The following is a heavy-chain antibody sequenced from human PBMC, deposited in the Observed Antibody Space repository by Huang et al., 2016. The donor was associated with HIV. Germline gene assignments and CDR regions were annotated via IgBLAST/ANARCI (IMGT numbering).Heavy chain of an antibody. CDR2: IDPSGGST. V-gene: IGHV1-46*01. CDR3: AIVGAHVGVDY. CDR1: GYIFTKYY. J-gene: IGHJ4*02. D-gene: IGHD1-26*01. Sequence: QAQLVQSGAEVKKPGASVKLSCKASGYIFTKYYIHWVRQDPGQGLQWMGGIDPSGGSTTYAQKFQVRLTMTKDTSTSTVYMTLSSLRSDDTAVYYCAIVGAHVGVDYWGQGTLVSVSS.